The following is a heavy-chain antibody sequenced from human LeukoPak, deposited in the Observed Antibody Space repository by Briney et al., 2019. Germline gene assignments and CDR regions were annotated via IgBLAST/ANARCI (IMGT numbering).Heavy chain of an antibody. V-gene: IGHV5-51*01. J-gene: IGHJ4*02. CDR1: GYSFSTHW. Sequence: GESLKISCKGFGYSFSTHWIGWVRQKPGKGLEWMGTIYPGDSDTRYSPSFQGHVNISVDNSMSTAYVQWSSLKASDTAMYYCARRGCGGSGFVYFFDYWGQGTLLTVSS. CDR2: IYPGDSDT. CDR3: ARRGCGGSGFVYFFDY. D-gene: IGHD3-10*01.